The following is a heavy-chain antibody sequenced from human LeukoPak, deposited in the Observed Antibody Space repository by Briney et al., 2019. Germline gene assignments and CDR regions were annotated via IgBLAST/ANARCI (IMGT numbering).Heavy chain of an antibody. CDR1: GFTFSNYV. CDR3: AKQSAGSAAWYSLHYDF. CDR2: TSESGDSA. V-gene: IGHV3-23*01. D-gene: IGHD6-13*01. Sequence: GGSLRLSCAVSGFTFSNYVMAWVRQAPGKGLEWASSTSESGDSAYYADSVKGRFTISRDNSKDTLYLQMNGLRAEDTAVYFCAKQSAGSAAWYSLHYDFWGQGTLVTVSS. J-gene: IGHJ4*02.